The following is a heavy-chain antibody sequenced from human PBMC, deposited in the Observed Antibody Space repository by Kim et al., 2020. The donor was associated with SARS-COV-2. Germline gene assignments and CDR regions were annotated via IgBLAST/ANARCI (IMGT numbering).Heavy chain of an antibody. CDR1: GGSISSYY. D-gene: IGHD3-10*01. CDR3: AREHGLLSYYYYGMDV. Sequence: SETLSLTCTVSGGSISSYYWSWIRQPPGKGLEWIGYIYYSGSTNYNPSLKSRVTISVDTSKNQFSLKLSSVTAADTAVYYCAREHGLLSYYYYGMDVWGQGTTVTVSS. J-gene: IGHJ6*02. V-gene: IGHV4-59*13. CDR2: IYYSGST.